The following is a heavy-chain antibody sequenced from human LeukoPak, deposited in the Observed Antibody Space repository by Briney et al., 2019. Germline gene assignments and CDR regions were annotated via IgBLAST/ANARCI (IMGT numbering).Heavy chain of an antibody. V-gene: IGHV3-23*01. CDR3: AKIYYDSSGYYKTNYYYYGMDV. CDR1: GFDFSEYG. D-gene: IGHD3-22*01. Sequence: GGSLRLSCEGSGFDFSEYGIHWVRQAPGKGLEWVSAISGSGGSTYYADSVKGRFTISRDNSKNTLYLQMNSLRAEDTAVYYCAKIYYDSSGYYKTNYYYYGMDVWGQGTTVTVSS. CDR2: ISGSGGST. J-gene: IGHJ6*02.